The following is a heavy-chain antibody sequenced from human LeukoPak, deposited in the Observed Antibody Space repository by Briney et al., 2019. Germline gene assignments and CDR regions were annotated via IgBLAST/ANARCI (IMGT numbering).Heavy chain of an antibody. CDR1: GGSFSGYY. V-gene: IGHV4-34*01. Sequence: PSETLSLTCAVYGGSFSGYYWSWIRQPPGKGLEWIGEINHSGSTNCNPSLKSRVTISVDTSKNQFSLKLSSVTAADTAVYYCARGSPWFGELLGLGYWGQGTLVTVSS. D-gene: IGHD3-10*01. J-gene: IGHJ4*02. CDR2: INHSGST. CDR3: ARGSPWFGELLGLGY.